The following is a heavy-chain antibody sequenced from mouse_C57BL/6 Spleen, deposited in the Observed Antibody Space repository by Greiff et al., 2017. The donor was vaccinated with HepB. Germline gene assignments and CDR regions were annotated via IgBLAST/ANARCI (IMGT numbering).Heavy chain of an antibody. D-gene: IGHD1-1*01. CDR1: GYTFTSYW. CDR3: APPSYGSSPHV. V-gene: IGHV1-64*01. Sequence: QVQLQQPGAELVKPGASVKLSCKASGYTFTSYWMHWVKQRPGQGLEWIGMIHPNSGSTNYNEKFKSKATLTVDKSSSTAYMQLSSLTSEDSAVYDCAPPSYGSSPHVWGTGTTVTVSS. J-gene: IGHJ1*03. CDR2: IHPNSGST.